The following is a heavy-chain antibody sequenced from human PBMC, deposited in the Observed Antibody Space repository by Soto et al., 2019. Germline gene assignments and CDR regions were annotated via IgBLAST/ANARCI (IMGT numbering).Heavy chain of an antibody. CDR2: IYPGDSDT. D-gene: IGHD5-12*01. J-gene: IGHJ3*02. V-gene: IGHV5-51*01. CDR3: ARQRWLQFSAFDI. Sequence: PGEALKISCKGSGHSFTSYWIGWVRQMPGKGLEWMGIIYPGDSDTRYSPSFQGQVTISADKSISTAYLQWSSLKASDTAMYYCARQRWLQFSAFDIWGQGTMVTVSS. CDR1: GHSFTSYW.